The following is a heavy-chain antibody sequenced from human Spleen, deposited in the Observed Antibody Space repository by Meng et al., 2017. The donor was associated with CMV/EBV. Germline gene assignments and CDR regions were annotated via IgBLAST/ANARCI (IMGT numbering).Heavy chain of an antibody. V-gene: IGHV2-5*01. Sequence: SGPTLVKLTRTLTLTCRFSEFSLDISGVAVGWTRQPPGKALECLALIYWNDDKRYSPSLKSRLTITKDTSKSQVVLTMTNMDPVDTATYSCVHRPTNNWRNYYFDYWGQGTLVTVSS. CDR1: EFSLDISGVA. J-gene: IGHJ4*02. CDR3: VHRPTNNWRNYYFDY. D-gene: IGHD1-20*01. CDR2: IYWNDDK.